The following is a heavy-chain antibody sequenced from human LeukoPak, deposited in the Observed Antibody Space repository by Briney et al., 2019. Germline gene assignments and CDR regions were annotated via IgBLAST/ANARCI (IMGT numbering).Heavy chain of an antibody. Sequence: GGSLRLSCAASGFTFSSYGMHWVRQAPGKGLEWVAVIWYDGSNKYYADSVKGRFTISRENSKHTLYLQMNSLRAEDRAVYYCAKDRGRYFDLWGRGTLVTVSS. V-gene: IGHV3-33*06. D-gene: IGHD3-16*01. CDR2: IWYDGSNK. CDR3: AKDRGRYFDL. CDR1: GFTFSSYG. J-gene: IGHJ2*01.